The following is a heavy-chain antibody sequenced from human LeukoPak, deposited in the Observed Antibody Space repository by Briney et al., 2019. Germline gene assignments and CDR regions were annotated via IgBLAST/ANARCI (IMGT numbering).Heavy chain of an antibody. CDR3: AKGGSAIVVVAATNFDY. D-gene: IGHD2-15*01. CDR2: ISGSGGST. Sequence: GGSLRLSCAASGFTFSSYAMSWVRQAPGKGLEWVSAISGSGGSTYYADSVKGRFTISRDNPKNMLYLQMNSLRAEDTAVYYCAKGGSAIVVVAATNFDYWAREPWSPSPQ. V-gene: IGHV3-23*01. J-gene: IGHJ4*02. CDR1: GFTFSSYA.